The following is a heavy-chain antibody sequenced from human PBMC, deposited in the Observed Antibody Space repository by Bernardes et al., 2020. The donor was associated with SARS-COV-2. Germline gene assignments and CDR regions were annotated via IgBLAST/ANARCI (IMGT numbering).Heavy chain of an antibody. V-gene: IGHV1-2*02. CDR3: ARPRGSSYGAFDI. D-gene: IGHD5-18*01. Sequence: ASVKVSCKASGYTFTGYYMHWVRQAPGQGLEWMGWINPNSGGTNYAQKFQGRVTMTRDTSISTAYMELSRLRSDDTAVYYCARPRGSSYGAFDIWGQGTMVTVSS. J-gene: IGHJ3*02. CDR1: GYTFTGYY. CDR2: INPNSGGT.